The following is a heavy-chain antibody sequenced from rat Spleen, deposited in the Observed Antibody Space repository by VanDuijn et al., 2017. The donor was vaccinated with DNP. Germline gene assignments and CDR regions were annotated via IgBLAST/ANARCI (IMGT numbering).Heavy chain of an antibody. CDR3: ARANSGLFDY. Sequence: EVQLVESGGGLVQPGRSMKLSCAASGFTFSNYDMAWVRQAPKKGLEWVATISYDGSSTNYRDSVKGRFTISRDNAKSTLYLQMDSLRSEDTATYYCARANSGLFDYWGQGVMVTVSS. CDR1: GFTFSNYD. V-gene: IGHV5-7*01. CDR2: ISYDGSST. D-gene: IGHD1-1*01. J-gene: IGHJ2*01.